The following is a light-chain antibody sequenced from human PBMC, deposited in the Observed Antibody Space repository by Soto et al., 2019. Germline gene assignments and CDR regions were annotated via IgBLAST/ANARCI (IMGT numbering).Light chain of an antibody. J-gene: IGKJ5*01. CDR3: QQYYSYPIT. CDR1: QGISSN. Sequence: AIRMTQSPSALSASTGDRFTITCRASQGISSNLARYQQKPGKAPKLLIYAASTLQSGVPSRFSGSGSGTDFTLTISCLQSEDFATYYCQQYYSYPITFGQGTRLEIK. CDR2: AAS. V-gene: IGKV1-8*01.